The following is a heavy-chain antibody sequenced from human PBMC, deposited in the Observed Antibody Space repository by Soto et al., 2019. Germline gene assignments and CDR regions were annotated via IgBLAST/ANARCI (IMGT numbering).Heavy chain of an antibody. CDR3: ARRLGDYDFWSGYYYYFDY. D-gene: IGHD3-3*01. J-gene: IGHJ4*02. V-gene: IGHV1-18*04. Sequence: QVQLVQSGAEVKKPGASVKVSCKASGYTFTSYGISWVRQAPGQGLEWMGWISAYNGNTNYAQKLQGRVTMTTDPSTSTAYMELRSLRSDDTAVYYCARRLGDYDFWSGYYYYFDYWGQGTLVTVSS. CDR1: GYTFTSYG. CDR2: ISAYNGNT.